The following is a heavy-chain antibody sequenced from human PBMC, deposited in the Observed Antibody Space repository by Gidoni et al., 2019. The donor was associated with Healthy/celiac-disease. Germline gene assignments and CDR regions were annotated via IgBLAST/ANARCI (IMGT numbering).Heavy chain of an antibody. CDR2: INHSGST. CDR3: ARVRPPGVAFDI. D-gene: IGHD3-10*01. V-gene: IGHV4-34*01. Sequence: QVQLQQWGAGLLKPSETLSLTCAVYGGSFSGYYWSWIRQPPGKGLEWIGEINHSGSTNYNPSLKSRVTRSVDTSKNQFSLKLSSVTAADTAVYYCARVRPPGVAFDIWGQGTMVTVSS. J-gene: IGHJ3*02. CDR1: GGSFSGYY.